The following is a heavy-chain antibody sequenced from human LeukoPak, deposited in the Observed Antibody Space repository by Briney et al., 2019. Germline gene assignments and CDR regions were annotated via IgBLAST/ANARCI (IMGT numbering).Heavy chain of an antibody. J-gene: IGHJ4*02. CDR3: ARESGRSYYYDTSGMFDC. CDR2: SYYSRST. V-gene: IGHV4-39*07. CDR1: GCSISSSRYY. D-gene: IGHD3-22*01. Sequence: SETLSLTCTVSGCSISSSRYYRGWMRQPPGKGLEWIGSSYYSRSTYDNPSSKRRVTITEDTTKNQFSLKLSSVTAADTAVYYSARESGRSYYYDTSGMFDCWGQGTLVTVSS.